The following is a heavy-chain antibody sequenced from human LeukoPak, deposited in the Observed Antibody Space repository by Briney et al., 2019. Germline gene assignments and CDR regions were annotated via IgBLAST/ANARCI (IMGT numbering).Heavy chain of an antibody. CDR1: GFTFSSYE. CDR2: ISSSDSTI. D-gene: IGHD6-13*01. Sequence: PGGSLRLSCAASGFTFSSYEMNWVRQAPGKGLEWVSYISSSDSTIYYADSVKGRFTISRDKAKNSLYLQMNSLRAEDTAVYYCARFIAAPYHFDYWGRGTLVTVSS. V-gene: IGHV3-48*03. CDR3: ARFIAAPYHFDY. J-gene: IGHJ4*02.